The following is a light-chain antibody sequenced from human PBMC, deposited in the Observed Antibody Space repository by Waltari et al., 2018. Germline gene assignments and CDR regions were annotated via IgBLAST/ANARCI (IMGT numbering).Light chain of an antibody. Sequence: QLVLTQSPSASASLGASVKLTCTLSSGHSNYAIAWHQQQAEKGPRYLMKINRDGSHNKGDGIPYRFSGSTSGAERYLTISSRQSEDEADYYCQTWGAGIRVFGTGTKVTVL. J-gene: IGLJ1*01. V-gene: IGLV4-69*01. CDR2: INRDGSH. CDR1: SGHSNYA. CDR3: QTWGAGIRV.